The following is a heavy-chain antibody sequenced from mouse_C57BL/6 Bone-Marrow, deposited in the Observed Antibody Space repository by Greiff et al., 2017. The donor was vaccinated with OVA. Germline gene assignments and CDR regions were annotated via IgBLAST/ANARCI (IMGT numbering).Heavy chain of an antibody. CDR3: ARDGGSSWGY. Sequence: EVQRVESGGGLVKPGGSLKLSCAASGFTFSSYAMSWVRQTPEKRLEWVATISDGGSYTYYPDNVKGRFTISRDNAKNNLYLQMSHLKSEDTAMYYCARDGGSSWGYWGQGTTLTVSS. D-gene: IGHD1-1*01. V-gene: IGHV5-4*01. CDR2: ISDGGSYT. J-gene: IGHJ2*01. CDR1: GFTFSSYA.